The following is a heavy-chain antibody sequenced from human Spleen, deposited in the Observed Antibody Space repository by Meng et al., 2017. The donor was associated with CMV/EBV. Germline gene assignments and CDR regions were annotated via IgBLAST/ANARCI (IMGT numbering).Heavy chain of an antibody. CDR2: INNSGGTI. V-gene: IGHV3-48*03. Sequence: GGSLRLSCAASGFTFSSFEMNWVRQAPGKGLQWISYINNSGGTIYYADSVKGRFTISRDNAKNSLYLQMNSLRAEDTAVYFCARSGRGLSIAAAGALKAQVDYWGQGTLVTVSS. CDR3: ARSGRGLSIAAAGALKAQVDY. J-gene: IGHJ4*02. CDR1: GFTFSSFE. D-gene: IGHD6-13*01.